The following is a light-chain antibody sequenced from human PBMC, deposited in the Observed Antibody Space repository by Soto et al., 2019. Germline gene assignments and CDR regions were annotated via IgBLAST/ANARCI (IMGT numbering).Light chain of an antibody. CDR1: QSVSSN. CDR2: GAS. CDR3: QHYNNWPPWT. J-gene: IGKJ1*01. Sequence: EIVMTQSPATLSVSPGERATLSCRASQSVSSNLAWYQQKPGQPPRLLIYGASTRATGIPARFIGSGSGTEFTLTISSLQSEEFAVYYCQHYNNWPPWTFGQGTKVEIK. V-gene: IGKV3-15*01.